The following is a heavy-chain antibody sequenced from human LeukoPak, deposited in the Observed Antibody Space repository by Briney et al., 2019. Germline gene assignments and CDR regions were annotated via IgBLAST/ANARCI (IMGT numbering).Heavy chain of an antibody. CDR1: GGSFSSRTW. D-gene: IGHD3-22*01. Sequence: PSETLSLTCTVSGGSFSSRTWWIWVRQPPGKGLEWIGEIYLSVSTNYNPSLKSRVTMSVDKSKNQFSLKLSSVTAADTAVYYCARKRYYYDTRFDPWGQGTLVTVSS. CDR3: ARKRYYYDTRFDP. V-gene: IGHV4-4*02. J-gene: IGHJ5*02. CDR2: IYLSVST.